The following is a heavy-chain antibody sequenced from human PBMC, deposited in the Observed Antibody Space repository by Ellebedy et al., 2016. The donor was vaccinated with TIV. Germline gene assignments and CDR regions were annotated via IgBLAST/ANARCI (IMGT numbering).Heavy chain of an antibody. V-gene: IGHV4-4*09. CDR1: GGSINSDY. Sequence: MPSETLSLTCTVAGGSINSDYWSWIRQPPGKGLEWIGYIYPSGSAYYNPSLKSRITMSVDRSKNQFSLNLNSVTAADTAVYYCARDPALPRGRFDTWGQGTLVTVSS. J-gene: IGHJ5*02. CDR3: ARDPALPRGRFDT. CDR2: IYPSGSA.